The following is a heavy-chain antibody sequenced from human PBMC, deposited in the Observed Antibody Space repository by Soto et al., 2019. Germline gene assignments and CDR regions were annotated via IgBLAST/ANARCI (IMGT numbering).Heavy chain of an antibody. CDR2: IIPLFGTA. V-gene: IGHV1-69*01. CDR3: ARPKGTYRSGYYDFDF. Sequence: QVQLEQSGGEVKQPGSSVRVSCKTSGGTFSTYAINWVRQAPGQGLEWMGAIIPLFGTADYSQKFQGRVTSTADESTSTAYMELSSLRFDDTAVYFCARPKGTYRSGYYDFDFWGQGTLVTVSS. CDR1: GGTFSTYA. J-gene: IGHJ4*02. D-gene: IGHD6-19*01.